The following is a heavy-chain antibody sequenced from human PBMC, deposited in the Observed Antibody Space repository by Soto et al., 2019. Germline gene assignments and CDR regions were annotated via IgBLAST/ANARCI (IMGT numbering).Heavy chain of an antibody. V-gene: IGHV3-66*01. CDR1: GGSISSSSYY. D-gene: IGHD3-16*01. CDR2: IYSGGST. J-gene: IGHJ4*02. CDR3: ARSITFGGVPL. Sequence: ETLSLTCTVSGGSISSSSYYWGWIRQPPGKGLEWVSVIYSGGSTYYSDSVKGRFSISRDNSKNTLYLQMNSLRAEDTAVYYCARSITFGGVPLWGQGTLVTVSS.